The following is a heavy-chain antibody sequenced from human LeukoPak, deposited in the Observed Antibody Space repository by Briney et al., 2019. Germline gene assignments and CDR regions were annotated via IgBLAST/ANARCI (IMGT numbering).Heavy chain of an antibody. V-gene: IGHV3-23*01. J-gene: IGHJ4*02. CDR3: AKVGTGAGYCSSTSCYVDYFDY. CDR1: GFTFSSYA. CDR2: ISGSGGRT. Sequence: PGGSLRLSCAASGFTFSSYAMSWVRQAPGKGLEWVSAISGSGGRTHYADSVKGRFPISRDNSNNTMYLQMNSLRAEDTAVYYCAKVGTGAGYCSSTSCYVDYFDYWGQGTLVTVSS. D-gene: IGHD2-2*03.